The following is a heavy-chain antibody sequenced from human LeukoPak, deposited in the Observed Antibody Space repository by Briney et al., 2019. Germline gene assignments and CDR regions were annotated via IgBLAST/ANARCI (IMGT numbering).Heavy chain of an antibody. D-gene: IGHD1-14*01. J-gene: IGHJ3*02. CDR2: INPSGGST. Sequence: ASVKVSCKAFGYTFTSNYMHWVRQAPGQGLEWMGIINPSGGSTSYAQKFQGRVTMTRDMSTSTVYMELSSLRSEDTAVYYCARAHRGFIQGAFDIWGQGTMVTVSS. CDR1: GYTFTSNY. CDR3: ARAHRGFIQGAFDI. V-gene: IGHV1-46*01.